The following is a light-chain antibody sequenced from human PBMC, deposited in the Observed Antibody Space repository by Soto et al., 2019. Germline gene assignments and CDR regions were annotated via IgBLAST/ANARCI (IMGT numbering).Light chain of an antibody. J-gene: IGLJ1*01. CDR2: DNN. V-gene: IGLV1-51*01. Sequence: QSVLTQPPSVSAAPGQKVTISCSGSSSNIGNNYVSWYQQLPGTAPKLLIYDNNKRSSGTPDRFSGSQSGTSATLGITGLQTGDEADYYCGSWDSSLSAYVFGTGTKLTVL. CDR3: GSWDSSLSAYV. CDR1: SSNIGNNY.